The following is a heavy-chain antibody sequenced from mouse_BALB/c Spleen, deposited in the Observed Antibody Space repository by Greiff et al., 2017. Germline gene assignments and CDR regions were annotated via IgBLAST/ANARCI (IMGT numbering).Heavy chain of an antibody. CDR1: GFSLTSYG. V-gene: IGHV2-2*02. J-gene: IGHJ4*01. D-gene: IGHD2-14*01. CDR3: ARNPNYRYGLYAMDY. CDR2: IWSGGST. Sequence: VKLKESGPGLVQPSQSLSITCTVSGFSLTSYGVHWVRQSPGKGLEWLGVIWSGGSTDYNAAFISRLSISKDNSKSQVFFKMNSLQANDTAIYYCARNPNYRYGLYAMDYWGQGTSVTVSS.